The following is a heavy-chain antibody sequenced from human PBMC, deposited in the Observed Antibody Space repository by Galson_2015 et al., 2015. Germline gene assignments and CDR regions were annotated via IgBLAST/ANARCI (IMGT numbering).Heavy chain of an antibody. V-gene: IGHV3-23*01. J-gene: IGHJ4*02. CDR2: ISDSSDSA. CDR3: AKDYGPSKKGGGSGRATNY. D-gene: IGHD1-26*01. CDR1: GFTFISYA. Sequence: SLRLSCAASGFTFISYAMGWVRQAPGKGLEWVSIISDSSDSASYADSVKGRFTISRDNSKNTLYLQMNSLRAEDTAVYYCAKDYGPSKKGGGSGRATNYWGQGTLVTVSS.